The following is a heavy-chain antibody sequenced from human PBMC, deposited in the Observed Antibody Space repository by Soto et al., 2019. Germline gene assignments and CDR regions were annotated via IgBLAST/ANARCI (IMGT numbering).Heavy chain of an antibody. V-gene: IGHV3-7*03. CDR1: GFTFSSYW. CDR2: IKQDGSEK. D-gene: IGHD3-3*01. CDR3: ARDRVKIFAVVIPSYYYGMDV. Sequence: GGSLRLSCAASGFTFSSYWMSWVRQAPGKGLEWVANIKQDGSEKYYVDSVKGRFTISRDNAKNSLYLQMNSLRAEDTAVYYCARDRVKIFAVVIPSYYYGMDVWGQGTTVTVSS. J-gene: IGHJ6*02.